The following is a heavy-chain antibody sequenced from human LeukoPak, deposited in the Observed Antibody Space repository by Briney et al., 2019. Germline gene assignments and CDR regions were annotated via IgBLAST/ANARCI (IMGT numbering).Heavy chain of an antibody. J-gene: IGHJ3*02. Sequence: GGSLRLSCAASGFTFSSYAMSWVRQAPGKGLERVSAISGSGSNTYYADSVKGRSTISRDSSKNTMYLQMNSLRAEDTAVYFCAKSRGYSRDGFDIWGQGTMVTVSS. CDR2: ISGSGSNT. V-gene: IGHV3-23*01. CDR1: GFTFSSYA. CDR3: AKSRGYSRDGFDI. D-gene: IGHD4-23*01.